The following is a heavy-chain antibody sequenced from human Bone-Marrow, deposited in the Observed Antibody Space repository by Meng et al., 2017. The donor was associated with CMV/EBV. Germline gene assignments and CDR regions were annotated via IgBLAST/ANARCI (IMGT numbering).Heavy chain of an antibody. Sequence: GESLKISCAASGFTFSNYAMCWVRQAPGKGLEWVSAISGSGGSTYYADSVKGRFTISRDNSKNTLYLEMNSLRAEDTAAYYCALDSSYYDSSRPRFDHWGQGTLVTVSS. CDR2: ISGSGGST. D-gene: IGHD3-22*01. J-gene: IGHJ4*02. CDR1: GFTFSNYA. V-gene: IGHV3-23*01. CDR3: ALDSSYYDSSRPRFDH.